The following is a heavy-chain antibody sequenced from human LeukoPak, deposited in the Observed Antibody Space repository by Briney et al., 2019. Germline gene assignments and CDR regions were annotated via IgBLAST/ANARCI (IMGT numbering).Heavy chain of an antibody. V-gene: IGHV4-59*01. D-gene: IGHD4-23*01. Sequence: SETLSLTCTVSGGSIGSYYWSWIRQPPGKGLEWIGYIYYSGSTNYNPSLKSRVTISVDTSKNQFSLKLSSVTAADTAVYYCARLSTVVVRYYFDYWGQGTLVTVSS. J-gene: IGHJ4*02. CDR1: GGSIGSYY. CDR3: ARLSTVVVRYYFDY. CDR2: IYYSGST.